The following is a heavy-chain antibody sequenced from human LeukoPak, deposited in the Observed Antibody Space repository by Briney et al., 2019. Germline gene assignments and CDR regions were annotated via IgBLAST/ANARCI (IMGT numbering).Heavy chain of an antibody. CDR1: GFTLNGYA. V-gene: IGHV3-23*01. J-gene: IGHJ4*02. CDR3: AKEDGGSGWYEPVEY. D-gene: IGHD6-19*01. CDR2: ISGSGGTT. Sequence: PGGSLRLSCAASGFTLNGYAMSWVRQVPGKGLEWVSTISGSGGTTYYADSLKGRFTISRDNSKNMLFLQMNSLRAEDTAIYYCAKEDGGSGWYEPVEYWGQGTLVTVSS.